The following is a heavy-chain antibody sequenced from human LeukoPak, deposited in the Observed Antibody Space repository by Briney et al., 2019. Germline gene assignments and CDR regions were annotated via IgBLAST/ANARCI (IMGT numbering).Heavy chain of an antibody. J-gene: IGHJ4*02. D-gene: IGHD6-13*01. CDR2: INQDGSEK. V-gene: IGHV3-7*01. CDR3: AREGIAAAYYDY. Sequence: PGGSLRLSCAASGFTFSRFWMNWVRQAPGKGLEWVANINQDGSEKYYVDSVKSRFTISRDNAKNSLYLQMNSLRAEDTAVYYCAREGIAAAYYDYWGQGTLVTVSS. CDR1: GFTFSRFW.